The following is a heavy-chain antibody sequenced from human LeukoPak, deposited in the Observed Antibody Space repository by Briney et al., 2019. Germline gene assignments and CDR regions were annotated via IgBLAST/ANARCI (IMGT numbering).Heavy chain of an antibody. CDR1: GFTFSHYG. V-gene: IGHV3-30*02. J-gene: IGHJ4*02. Sequence: GGSLRLSCAASGFTFSHYGMHWVRQAPGKGLEWVAFVRYDETTKFYADSVRGRFTISRDNSKTTLYLQMNGLRAEDTAVYYCAKDLPAAYFDYWGQGTLVTVSS. CDR2: VRYDETTK. D-gene: IGHD2-2*01. CDR3: AKDLPAAYFDY.